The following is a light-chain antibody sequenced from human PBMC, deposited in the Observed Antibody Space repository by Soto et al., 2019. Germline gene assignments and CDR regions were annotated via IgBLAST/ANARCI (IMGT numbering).Light chain of an antibody. Sequence: QSALTQPASVSGSPGQSITISCTGTSSDVGGYNYVSWYQQHPGKAPKLMIYDVSNRPSGVSNRFSGSKSGNTASLTISGLQAEDEADYYCSSYTRSNTPRYVFGTGTKVIVL. CDR3: SSYTRSNTPRYV. J-gene: IGLJ1*01. V-gene: IGLV2-14*03. CDR1: SSDVGGYNY. CDR2: DVS.